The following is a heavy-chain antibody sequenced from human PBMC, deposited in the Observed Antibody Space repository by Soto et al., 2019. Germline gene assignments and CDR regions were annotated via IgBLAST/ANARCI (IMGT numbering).Heavy chain of an antibody. D-gene: IGHD2-15*01. CDR2: INHSGST. CDR3: ARGLCSGGSCYWIGGNWFDP. J-gene: IGHJ5*02. Sequence: SETLSLTCAVYGGSFSGYYWSWIRQPPGKGLEWIGEINHSGSTNYNPSLKSRVTISVDTSKNQFSLKLSSVTAADTAVYYCARGLCSGGSCYWIGGNWFDPWGQGTLVTVSS. V-gene: IGHV4-34*01. CDR1: GGSFSGYY.